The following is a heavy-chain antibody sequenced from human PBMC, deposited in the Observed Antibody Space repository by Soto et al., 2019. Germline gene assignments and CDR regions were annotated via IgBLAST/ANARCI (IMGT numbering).Heavy chain of an antibody. CDR1: GGSISSGGYY. CDR2: IYYSGST. V-gene: IGHV4-31*03. CDR3: ASVKGYYYYYGMDV. J-gene: IGHJ6*02. Sequence: PSETLSLTCTVSGGSISSGGYYWGWIRQHPGKGLEWIGYIYYSGSTYYNPSLKSRVTISVDTSKNQFSLKLSSVTAADTAVYYCASVKGYYYYYGMDVWGQGTTVTVSS.